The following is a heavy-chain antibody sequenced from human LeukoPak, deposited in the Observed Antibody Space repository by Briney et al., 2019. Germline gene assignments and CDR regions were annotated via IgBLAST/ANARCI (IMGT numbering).Heavy chain of an antibody. CDR3: AKESCGGDCFKGSDY. CDR2: ISGSGAST. V-gene: IGHV3-23*01. CDR1: GFTFSSYA. D-gene: IGHD2-21*01. Sequence: GGSLTLSCAASGFTFSSYAMSWVRQAPGKGLEWVSVISGSGASTYYADSMKGRLTISRDNSKNTLYLQINSLRAEDTAVYYCAKESCGGDCFKGSDYWGQGTLVTVSS. J-gene: IGHJ4*02.